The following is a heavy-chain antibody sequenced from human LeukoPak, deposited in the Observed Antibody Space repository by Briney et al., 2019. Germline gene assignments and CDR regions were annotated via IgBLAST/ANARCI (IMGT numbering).Heavy chain of an antibody. CDR3: AKGESITSAWFDS. CDR1: GFSFRSYG. J-gene: IGHJ5*01. V-gene: IGHV3-30*18. CDR2: ISSDEINE. D-gene: IGHD5-24*01. Sequence: PGRSLRLSCAASGFSFRSYGMHWVRQAPGKGLEWVAVISSDEINEYYADSVKGRFTISRDNSKSTLYLQINSLRGEDTAVYYCAKGESITSAWFDSWGQGTLVTVSS.